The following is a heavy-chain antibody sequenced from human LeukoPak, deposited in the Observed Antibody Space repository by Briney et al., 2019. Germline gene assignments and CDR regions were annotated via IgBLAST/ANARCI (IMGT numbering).Heavy chain of an antibody. V-gene: IGHV3-53*01. CDR3: ARDRYSSGWYRPFDY. D-gene: IGHD6-19*01. Sequence: GGSLRLSCAASGFTVSSNYMSCVRQAPGKGLEWVSVIYSGGSTYYADSVKGRFTISRDNAKNSLYLQMNSLRAEDTAVYYCARDRYSSGWYRPFDYWGQGTLVTVSS. CDR1: GFTVSSNY. CDR2: IYSGGST. J-gene: IGHJ4*02.